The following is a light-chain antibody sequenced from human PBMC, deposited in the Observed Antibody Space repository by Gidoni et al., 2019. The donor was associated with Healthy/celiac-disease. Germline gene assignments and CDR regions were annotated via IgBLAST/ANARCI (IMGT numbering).Light chain of an antibody. CDR3: QQRSNWPLPFT. CDR2: DAS. J-gene: IGKJ3*01. Sequence: EIVLTQSPATLSLSPGERATLSCRASQSVSSYLAWYQQKPGQAPRLLIYDASNRATGIPARFSGSGSGTDFTLTISSLEPEDFAVYYCQQRSNWPLPFTFGPXTKVDIK. CDR1: QSVSSY. V-gene: IGKV3-11*01.